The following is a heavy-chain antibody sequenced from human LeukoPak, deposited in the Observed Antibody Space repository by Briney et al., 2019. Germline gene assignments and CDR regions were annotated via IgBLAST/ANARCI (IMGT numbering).Heavy chain of an antibody. Sequence: SGGSLRLSCAASGFIFSDFYMSWIRQAPGKGLEWVSYISNGGSTTYYADSVKGRITISGDNAKNSLYLQMNSLRAEDTAVYYCARIKRENIAAAGTVDYWGRGTLVTVSS. D-gene: IGHD6-13*01. CDR3: ARIKRENIAAAGTVDY. CDR2: ISNGGSTT. CDR1: GFIFSDFY. J-gene: IGHJ4*02. V-gene: IGHV3-11*01.